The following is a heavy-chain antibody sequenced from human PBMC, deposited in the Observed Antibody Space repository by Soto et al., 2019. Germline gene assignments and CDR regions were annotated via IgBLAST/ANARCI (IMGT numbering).Heavy chain of an antibody. Sequence: SETLSLTCAVSGGSISSGDWWSWVRQPPGERLEWIGEIFHSGTTNYNPSLKSRVTISVDKSKNQFSLKLSSVTAADTAVYYCARTHYCDGDCFSFDYWGQGTLVT. V-gene: IGHV4-4*02. CDR2: IFHSGTT. D-gene: IGHD2-21*02. CDR3: ARTHYCDGDCFSFDY. CDR1: GGSISSGDW. J-gene: IGHJ4*02.